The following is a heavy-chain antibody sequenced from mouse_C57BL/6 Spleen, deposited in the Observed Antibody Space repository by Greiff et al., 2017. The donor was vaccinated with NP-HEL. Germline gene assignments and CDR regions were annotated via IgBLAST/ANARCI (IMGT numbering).Heavy chain of an antibody. CDR1: GYSFTGYY. CDR3: GVRHYYGPWFAY. J-gene: IGHJ3*01. V-gene: IGHV1-42*01. Sequence: VQLQQSGPELVKPGASVQISCKASGYSFTGYYMNWVKQSPEKSLEWIGEINPSTGGTTYNQKFKAKATLTVDKSSSTAYMQLKSLTSEDSAVYYWGVRHYYGPWFAYWGQGTLVTVSA. CDR2: INPSTGGT. D-gene: IGHD1-2*01.